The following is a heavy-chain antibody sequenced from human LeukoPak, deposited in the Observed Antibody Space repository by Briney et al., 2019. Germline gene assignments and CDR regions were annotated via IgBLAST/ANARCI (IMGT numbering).Heavy chain of an antibody. D-gene: IGHD3-22*01. CDR1: GFTFSDYY. V-gene: IGHV3-11*01. CDR3: AKAIFSYYFDSSGYNHWGENDF. Sequence: GGSLRLSCAASGFTFSDYYMSWIRQAPGKGLEWVSYISSSGSTIYYADSVKGRFTISRDTSENTLYMQMNSLRAEDAAVYYCAKAIFSYYFDSSGYNHWGENDFWGQGTLVTVSS. CDR2: ISSSGSTI. J-gene: IGHJ4*02.